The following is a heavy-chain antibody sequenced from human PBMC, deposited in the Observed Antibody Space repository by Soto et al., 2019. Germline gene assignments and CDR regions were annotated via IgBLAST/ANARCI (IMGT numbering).Heavy chain of an antibody. CDR2: IYYSGST. CDR3: ARAPKGLAVAGTDFDY. CDR1: GGSISSGGYY. V-gene: IGHV4-31*03. J-gene: IGHJ4*02. Sequence: QVQLQESGPGLVKPSQTLSLTCTVSGGSISSGGYYWSWIRQHPGKGLEWIGYIYYSGSTYYNPSLESRDTIPVVTSKNRFSLKLSSVTAADTAVYYCARAPKGLAVAGTDFDYWGQGTLVTVSS. D-gene: IGHD6-19*01.